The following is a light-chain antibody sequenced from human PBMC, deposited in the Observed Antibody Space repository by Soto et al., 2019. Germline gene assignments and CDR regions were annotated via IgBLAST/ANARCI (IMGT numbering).Light chain of an antibody. V-gene: IGKV1-5*01. Sequence: DIQMTQSPSTLSASVGDRVTIACRASQSIDSWLAWYQQKPGKAPKFLIYDGSDLESGVPSRFSGSGSGTEFTLTISSLQPDDFATYYCQQYRGKPFTFGQGTKVEIK. CDR3: QQYRGKPFT. CDR2: DGS. CDR1: QSIDSW. J-gene: IGKJ2*01.